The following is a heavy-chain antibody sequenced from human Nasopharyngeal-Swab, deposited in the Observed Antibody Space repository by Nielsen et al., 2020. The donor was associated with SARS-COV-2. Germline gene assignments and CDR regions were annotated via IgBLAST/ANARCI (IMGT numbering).Heavy chain of an antibody. CDR3: ARTPQLWSLYFDY. Sequence: PGKGLEWVSYIKTSGDTISYADSVKGRFTISRDNAKNSLYLQMDSLRVEDTAMYYCARTPQLWSLYFDYWGQGTLVTVSS. J-gene: IGHJ4*02. D-gene: IGHD5-18*01. V-gene: IGHV3-11*01. CDR2: IKTSGDTI.